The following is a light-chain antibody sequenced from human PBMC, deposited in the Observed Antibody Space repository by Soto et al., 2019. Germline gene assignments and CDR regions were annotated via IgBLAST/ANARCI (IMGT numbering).Light chain of an antibody. J-gene: IGKJ1*01. V-gene: IGKV1-5*01. CDR2: GAS. CDR1: QSISSW. CDR3: QQYHSYYPWT. Sequence: DIQMTQSPSTLSASFGDRLTITCRASQSISSWVAWYQHKPGKPPKLLIYGASSLESGVPSRFSGSGSGTDFSLTITSLQPDDSATYYCQQYHSYYPWTFGQGTKVDI.